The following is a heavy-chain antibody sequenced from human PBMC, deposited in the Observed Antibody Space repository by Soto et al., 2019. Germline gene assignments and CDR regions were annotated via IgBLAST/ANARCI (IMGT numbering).Heavy chain of an antibody. Sequence: TLSLTCTVSYGSISVSNVFWCWVRQPPGKGLEWLALIXWXXXXXYXXSLKSRLTITKDTSKNQVVLTMTNMDPVDTATYYCAHGCGYSYGYCYWGQGTLVTAPQ. CDR2: IXWXXXX. J-gene: IGHJ4*02. V-gene: IGHV2-5*01. CDR3: AHGCGYSYGYCY. CDR1: YGSISVSNVF. D-gene: IGHD5-18*01.